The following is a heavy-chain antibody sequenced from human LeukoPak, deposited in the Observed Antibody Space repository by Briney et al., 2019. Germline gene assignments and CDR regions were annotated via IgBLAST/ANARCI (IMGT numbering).Heavy chain of an antibody. CDR3: VRAGSGSYSTRTFQH. Sequence: AGGSLRLSCAASGFTFDDYAMHWVRQAPGKGLEWVSGISWNSGSIGYADSVKGRFTISRDNSKNTLYLQMNSLRAEDTAVYYCVRAGSGSYSTRTFQHWGQGTLVTVSS. J-gene: IGHJ1*01. V-gene: IGHV3-9*01. CDR1: GFTFDDYA. CDR2: ISWNSGSI. D-gene: IGHD1-26*01.